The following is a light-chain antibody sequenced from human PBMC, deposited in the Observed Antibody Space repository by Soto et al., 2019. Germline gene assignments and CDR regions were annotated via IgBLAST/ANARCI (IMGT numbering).Light chain of an antibody. CDR2: DVS. CDR3: CSYAGSYTLV. Sequence: QSALTQPRSVSGSPGQSVTISCTGTSSDVGGYNYVSWYQQHPGKAPKVMIYDVSKRPSGVPDRFSGSKSDNTASLTISGLQAEGEADYYCCSYAGSYTLVFGGGTKLTVL. V-gene: IGLV2-11*01. CDR1: SSDVGGYNY. J-gene: IGLJ2*01.